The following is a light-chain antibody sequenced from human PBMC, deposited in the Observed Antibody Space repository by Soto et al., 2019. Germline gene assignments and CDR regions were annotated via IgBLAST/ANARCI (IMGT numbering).Light chain of an antibody. V-gene: IGKV3-11*01. CDR3: QQRSNWRGT. CDR1: QSVSSY. CDR2: DAS. Sequence: EIVLTQSPATLSLSPLERATLSFRASQSVSSYLAWYQQKPGQAPRLLIYDASNRATGIPARFSGSGSGTDFTLTISSLEPEDFAVYYCQQRSNWRGTFGQGTRLEIK. J-gene: IGKJ5*01.